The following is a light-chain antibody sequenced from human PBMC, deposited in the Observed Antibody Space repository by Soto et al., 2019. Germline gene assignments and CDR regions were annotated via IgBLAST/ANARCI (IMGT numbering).Light chain of an antibody. Sequence: QSALTQPASVSGYPGQSITISCTGTSSDSGGYNYVSWYQQLPGKVPKLIIYDVSNRPSGVSDRFSGSKSGNAASLTISGLQAEDEADYYCSSYTSTSTLYVFGTGTKVTVL. V-gene: IGLV2-14*03. CDR2: DVS. CDR3: SSYTSTSTLYV. CDR1: SSDSGGYNY. J-gene: IGLJ1*01.